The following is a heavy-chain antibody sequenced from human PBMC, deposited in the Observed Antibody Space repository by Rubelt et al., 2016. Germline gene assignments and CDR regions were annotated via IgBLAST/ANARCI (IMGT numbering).Heavy chain of an antibody. Sequence: GPGLVTPSETLSFSCTVSGGSISSGCFYWSWVRQHSGKGLEWIGYIYYTGSTLYNPSLKSRVTISADTSEKQFSLRLTSVTAADTAVYYCANGDSEEWYFDVWGRGTLVTVSS. CDR2: IYYTGST. D-gene: IGHD4-17*01. CDR1: GGSISSGCFY. V-gene: IGHV4-31*03. J-gene: IGHJ2*01. CDR3: ANGDSEEWYFDV.